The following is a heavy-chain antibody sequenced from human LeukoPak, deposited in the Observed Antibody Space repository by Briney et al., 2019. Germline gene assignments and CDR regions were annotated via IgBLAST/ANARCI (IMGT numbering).Heavy chain of an antibody. D-gene: IGHD6-19*01. Sequence: GGSLRLSCAASGFTFSSYWIHWVRQAPGKGLVWVSRINSDGSSTSYADSVKGRFTISRDNAKNTLYLQMNSLRAEDTAVYFCAKYAVGQWLVDYWGQGTLVTVSS. J-gene: IGHJ4*02. CDR3: AKYAVGQWLVDY. CDR2: INSDGSST. CDR1: GFTFSSYW. V-gene: IGHV3-74*01.